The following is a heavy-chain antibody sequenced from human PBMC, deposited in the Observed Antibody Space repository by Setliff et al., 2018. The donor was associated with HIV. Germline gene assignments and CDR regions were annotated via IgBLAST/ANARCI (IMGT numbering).Heavy chain of an antibody. CDR2: IYTRGNT. D-gene: IGHD3-22*01. J-gene: IGHJ4*02. CDR1: GGSFSGYH. V-gene: IGHV4-4*07. CDR3: TREGSYYDRTGYWPVFDD. Sequence: SETLSLTCSVSGGSFSGYHWNWIRQPAGKGLEWIGRIYTRGNTNYNPSLRSRVTMSVDTSKNQFSLKVTSVTAADTAVYFCTREGSYYDRTGYWPVFDDWGQGTLVTVSS.